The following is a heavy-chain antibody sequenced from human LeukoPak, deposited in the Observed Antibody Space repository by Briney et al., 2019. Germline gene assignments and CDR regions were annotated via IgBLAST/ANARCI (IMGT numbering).Heavy chain of an antibody. Sequence: GRSLRLSCAASGFTFDDYGMSWVRQAPGKGLEWVSGINWNGGSTGYADSVRGRFTISRDNAKNSLYLQMNSLRAEDTALYYCARADQLLYDYWGQGTLVTVSP. V-gene: IGHV3-20*04. CDR1: GFTFDDYG. D-gene: IGHD2-2*02. CDR2: INWNGGST. CDR3: ARADQLLYDY. J-gene: IGHJ4*02.